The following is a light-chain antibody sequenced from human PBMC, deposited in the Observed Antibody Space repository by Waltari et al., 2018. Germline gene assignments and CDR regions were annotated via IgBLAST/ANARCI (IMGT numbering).Light chain of an antibody. CDR3: QQYNNWPLLT. Sequence: EIVMTQSPATLSVSPGERATPSCRASQRVSSNLAWYQQKPGQAPSPLIYGASTRATGIPARFSGSGSGTEFTLTISSLQSEDFAVYYCQQYNNWPLLTFGGGTKVEIK. CDR2: GAS. J-gene: IGKJ4*01. CDR1: QRVSSN. V-gene: IGKV3-15*01.